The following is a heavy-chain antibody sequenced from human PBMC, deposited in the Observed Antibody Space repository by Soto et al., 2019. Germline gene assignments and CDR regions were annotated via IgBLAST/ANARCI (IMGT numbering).Heavy chain of an antibody. CDR3: TTRGYCSGGSCERLDY. D-gene: IGHD2-15*01. Sequence: PGGSLRLSCAASEFTFSGSAIHWVRQASGKGLEWVGRIRSSANSYATSYAASVKGRFTISRDDSKNTAFLQMNSLKSEDTALYYCTTRGYCSGGSCERLDYWGQGT. CDR1: EFTFSGSA. CDR2: IRSSANSYAT. J-gene: IGHJ4*02. V-gene: IGHV3-73*01.